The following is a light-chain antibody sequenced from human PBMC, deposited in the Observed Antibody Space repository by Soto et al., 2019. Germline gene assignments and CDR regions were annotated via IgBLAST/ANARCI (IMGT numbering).Light chain of an antibody. CDR2: EDN. J-gene: IGLJ7*01. CDR1: SSNIGNNY. Sequence: QSVLTQPPSVSAAPGQRVTFSCSGSSSNIGNNYVSWYQQFPGTAPKLLIYEDNKRPSGIPDRFSGSKSGTSATLGITGLQTGDEADYYCGTWDTSLSAGVFGGGTQLTVL. CDR3: GTWDTSLSAGV. V-gene: IGLV1-51*02.